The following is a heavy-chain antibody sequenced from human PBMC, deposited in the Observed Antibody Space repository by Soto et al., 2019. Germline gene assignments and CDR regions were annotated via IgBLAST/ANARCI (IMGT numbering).Heavy chain of an antibody. CDR2: IYWDDDK. CDR3: AHIDPEIVTVGGHGGFDY. J-gene: IGHJ4*02. CDR1: GFSLTSGVG. Sequence: QITLKESGPTLVRPPQTLTLTCTFSGFSLTSGVGVGWIRQPLGKALEWLALIYWDDDKRYSPPLKNRLTITKDTSKNQVVLTTTNVGPVDTATYFCAHIDPEIVTVGGHGGFDYWGQGTLVTVSS. V-gene: IGHV2-5*02. D-gene: IGHD5-12*01.